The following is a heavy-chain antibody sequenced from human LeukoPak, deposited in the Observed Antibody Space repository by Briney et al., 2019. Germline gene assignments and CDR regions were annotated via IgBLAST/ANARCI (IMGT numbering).Heavy chain of an antibody. D-gene: IGHD3-22*01. V-gene: IGHV4-39*07. CDR2: IYYSGST. CDR1: GGSISSSSYY. J-gene: IGHJ4*02. Sequence: PSETLSLTCTVSGGSISSSSYYWGWIRQPPGKGLEWVGSIYYSGSTYYNPSLKSRVTISVDTSKNQFSLKLSSVTAADTAVYYCARDPFYYYDSSDCEGAFDYWGQGTLVTVSS. CDR3: ARDPFYYYDSSDCEGAFDY.